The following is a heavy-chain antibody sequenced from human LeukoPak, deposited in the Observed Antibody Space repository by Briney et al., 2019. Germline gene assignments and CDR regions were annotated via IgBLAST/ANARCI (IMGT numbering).Heavy chain of an antibody. CDR2: INSEGRST. J-gene: IGHJ5*02. V-gene: IGHV3-74*01. CDR3: ARDGERYCSGGSCYFTNWFDP. D-gene: IGHD2-15*01. CDR1: GFTFSGDW. Sequence: GGSLRLSCAASGFTFSGDWMHWVRQVPGKGLVWVSHINSEGRSTSYADSVKGRFTISRDNSKNTLYLQMNSLRAEDTAVYYCARDGERYCSGGSCYFTNWFDPWGQGTLVTVSS.